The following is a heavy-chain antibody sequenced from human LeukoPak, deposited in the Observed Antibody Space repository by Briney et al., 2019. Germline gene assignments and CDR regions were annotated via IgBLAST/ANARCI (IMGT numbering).Heavy chain of an antibody. J-gene: IGHJ4*02. CDR1: GFTFSRYW. CDR2: INSDGSST. Sequence: PGGSLRLSCAASGFTFSRYWMHWVRQAPGKGLVWVSRINSDGSSTSYADSVKGRFTISGDNAKNTLYLQMNSLRAEDTAVYYCARHRGPITMVRGGDFDFWGQGTLVTVSS. D-gene: IGHD3-10*01. CDR3: ARHRGPITMVRGGDFDF. V-gene: IGHV3-74*01.